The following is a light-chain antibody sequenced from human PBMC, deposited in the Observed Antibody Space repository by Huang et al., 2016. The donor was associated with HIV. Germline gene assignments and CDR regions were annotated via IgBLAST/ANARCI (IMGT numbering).Light chain of an antibody. Sequence: DILLTQSPSSLSASVGDRVTITCRASQNINTYLNWYQQKPGKAPNLLIHSASTLHTGVPSRFSCSGSGTDFTLTVNSLQPEDSATYYCQQGYSALITFGQGTRL. J-gene: IGKJ5*01. CDR3: QQGYSALIT. CDR2: SAS. CDR1: QNINTY. V-gene: IGKV1-39*01.